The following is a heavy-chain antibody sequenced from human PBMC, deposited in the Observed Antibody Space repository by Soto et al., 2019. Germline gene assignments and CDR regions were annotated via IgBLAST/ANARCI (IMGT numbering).Heavy chain of an antibody. V-gene: IGHV2-5*02. Sequence: QITLKESGPTLVKPTQTLTLTCTFSGFSLSTSGVDVGWISQPPGKALEWLALIYWDDDRRYRPYLKSRLTITNYTSKNQVVLTMTNMDPVDTASYYCAHSKVWSSLDYWGQGTLVTVSS. CDR3: AHSKVWSSLDY. J-gene: IGHJ4*02. D-gene: IGHD3-10*01. CDR1: GFSLSTSGVD. CDR2: IYWDDDR.